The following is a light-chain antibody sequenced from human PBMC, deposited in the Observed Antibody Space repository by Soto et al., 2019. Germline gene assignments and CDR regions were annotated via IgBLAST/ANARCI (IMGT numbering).Light chain of an antibody. J-gene: IGKJ5*01. CDR1: QSVSSN. Sequence: DIVLTHSPGTLSLSPGERATLSCRASQSVSSNLAWYQQKPGQAPSLLIYGAFTGATGIPARFSGSGSGTEFTLTISSLQSEDFAVYYCQQYNNWPPITFGQGTRLAIK. CDR3: QQYNNWPPIT. V-gene: IGKV3-15*01. CDR2: GAF.